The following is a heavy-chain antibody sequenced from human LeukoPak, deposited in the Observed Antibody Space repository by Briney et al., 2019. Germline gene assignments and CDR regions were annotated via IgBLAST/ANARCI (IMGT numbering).Heavy chain of an antibody. CDR1: GCTFSNYM. Sequence: GGSLRLSCAASGCTFSNYMMHWVRQAPGKGLVWVSRIKSDGITITYADSVKGRFTISRDNAKNTLYLQMNSLSAEDTAVYYCARVQSAYDSSGYYYSYWGQGTLVTVSS. V-gene: IGHV3-74*01. J-gene: IGHJ4*02. CDR3: ARVQSAYDSSGYYYSY. D-gene: IGHD3-22*01. CDR2: IKSDGITI.